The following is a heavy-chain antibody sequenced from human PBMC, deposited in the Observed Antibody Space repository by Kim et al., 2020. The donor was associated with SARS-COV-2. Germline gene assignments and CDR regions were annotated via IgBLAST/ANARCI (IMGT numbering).Heavy chain of an antibody. D-gene: IGHD3-10*01. V-gene: IGHV4-34*01. J-gene: IGHJ6*03. CDR2: INPSGST. CDR1: GGSFSGYY. Sequence: SETLSLTCAVYGGSFSGYYWSWIRQPPGKGLEWIGEINPSGSTNYNPSLKSRVTISVDTSKNQFSLKLSSVTAADTAVYYCARIGYGSGSFMDVWGKGTTVTASS. CDR3: ARIGYGSGSFMDV.